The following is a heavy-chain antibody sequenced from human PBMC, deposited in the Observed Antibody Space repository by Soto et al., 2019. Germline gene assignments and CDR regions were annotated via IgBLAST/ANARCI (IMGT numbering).Heavy chain of an antibody. CDR3: ARHEAKRGIAARLSYFQH. V-gene: IGHV4-59*08. J-gene: IGHJ1*01. D-gene: IGHD6-6*01. CDR1: GGSISSYY. Sequence: RTSETLSLTCTVSGGSISSYYWSWIRQPPGKGLEWIGYIYYSGSTNYNPSLKSRVTISVDTSKNQFSLKLSSVTAADTAVYYCARHEAKRGIAARLSYFQHWGQGTLVTVSS. CDR2: IYYSGST.